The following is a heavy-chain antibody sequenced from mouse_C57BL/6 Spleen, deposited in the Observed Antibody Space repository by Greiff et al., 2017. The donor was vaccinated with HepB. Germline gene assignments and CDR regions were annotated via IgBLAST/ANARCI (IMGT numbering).Heavy chain of an antibody. CDR1: GFTFSDAW. D-gene: IGHD1-1*01. J-gene: IGHJ1*03. V-gene: IGHV6-6*01. CDR2: IRNKANNHAT. Sequence: EVKLVESGGGLVQPGGSMKLSCAASGFTFSDAWMDWVRQSPEKGLEWVAEIRNKANNHATYYAESVKGRFTISRDDSKSSVYLQMNSLRAEDTGIYYCTRFPFDYYGSGYFDVWGTGTTVTVSS. CDR3: TRFPFDYYGSGYFDV.